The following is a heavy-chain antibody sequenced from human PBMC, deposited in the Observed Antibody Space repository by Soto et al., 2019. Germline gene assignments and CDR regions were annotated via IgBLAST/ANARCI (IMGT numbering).Heavy chain of an antibody. D-gene: IGHD3-3*01. Sequence: EVQLLESGGGLVQPGGSLRLSCAASGFTFSSYAMSWVRQAPGKGLEWVSAISGSGGSTYYADSVKGRFTXSRDNSKXXXXXXXXXXXXXXXXXXXXXXDCSYDFWSGYYVDDAFDIWGQGTMVTVSS. CDR2: ISGSGGST. CDR3: XXDCSYDFWSGYYVDDAFDI. CDR1: GFTFSSYA. V-gene: IGHV3-23*01. J-gene: IGHJ3*02.